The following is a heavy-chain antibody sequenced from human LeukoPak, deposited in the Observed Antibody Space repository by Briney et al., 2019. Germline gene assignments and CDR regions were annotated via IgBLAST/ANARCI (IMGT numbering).Heavy chain of an antibody. J-gene: IGHJ4*02. CDR1: GFTFEDYG. D-gene: IGHD1-1*01. CDR3: ARVAGSNNWYFDY. Sequence: PGGSLRLSCAASGFTFEDYGMSWVRQVPGKGLVWVSGVNWDGRSTGYADSVKGRFTISRDNAKNSLYLQMNSLRVEDTALYYCARVAGSNNWYFDYWGQGTLVIVSS. CDR2: VNWDGRST. V-gene: IGHV3-20*04.